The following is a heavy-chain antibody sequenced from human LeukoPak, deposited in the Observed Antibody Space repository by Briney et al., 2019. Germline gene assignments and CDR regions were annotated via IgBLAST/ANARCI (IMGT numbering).Heavy chain of an antibody. Sequence: GGSLRLSCAASGFTFASDAMSWVRQAPGKGLKWVSTISGSGGSTYYADSVKGRFTISRDNSNNTLYLQMNSLRAEDTAVYYCAKDVGYGGNSALDYWGQGNLVTVSS. CDR3: AKDVGYGGNSALDY. V-gene: IGHV3-23*01. J-gene: IGHJ4*02. CDR1: GFTFASDA. CDR2: ISGSGGST. D-gene: IGHD4-23*01.